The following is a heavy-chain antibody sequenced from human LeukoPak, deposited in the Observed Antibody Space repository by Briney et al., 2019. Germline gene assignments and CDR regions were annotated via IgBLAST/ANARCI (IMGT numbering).Heavy chain of an antibody. Sequence: SETLSLTCTVSGGSISSYYWSWIRQPPGKGLEWIGYIYYSGSTNCNPSLKSRVTISVDTSKNQFSLKLSSVTAADTAVYYCARHGTNVGRMDVWGQGTTVTVSS. J-gene: IGHJ6*02. CDR3: ARHGTNVGRMDV. CDR2: IYYSGST. D-gene: IGHD2-15*01. V-gene: IGHV4-59*08. CDR1: GGSISSYY.